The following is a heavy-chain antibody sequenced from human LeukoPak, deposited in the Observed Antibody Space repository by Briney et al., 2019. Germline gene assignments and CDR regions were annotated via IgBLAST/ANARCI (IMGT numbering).Heavy chain of an antibody. CDR1: GFTFSSYA. CDR2: ISGSGGST. D-gene: IGHD2-2*01. V-gene: IGHV3-23*01. J-gene: IGHJ1*01. Sequence: PGGSLRLSCAASGFTFSSYAMSWVRQAPGKGLGWVSAISGSGGSTYYADSVKGRFTISRDNSKNTLYLQMNSLRAEDTAVYYCAKPLCSSTSCYPGRYFQHWGQGTLVTVSS. CDR3: AKPLCSSTSCYPGRYFQH.